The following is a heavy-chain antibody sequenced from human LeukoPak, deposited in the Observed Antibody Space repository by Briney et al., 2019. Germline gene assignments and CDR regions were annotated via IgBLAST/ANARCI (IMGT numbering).Heavy chain of an antibody. J-gene: IGHJ5*02. D-gene: IGHD3-10*01. CDR2: MNPNSGNT. CDR1: GYTFTSYD. V-gene: IGHV1-8*03. CDR3: ARAPRITMVRGVIYWFDP. Sequence: GAPVKVSCKASGYTFTSYDINWVRQATGQRLEWMGWMNPNSGNTGYAQKFQGRVTITRNTSISTAYMELSSLRSEDTAVYYCARAPRITMVRGVIYWFDPWGQGTLVTVSS.